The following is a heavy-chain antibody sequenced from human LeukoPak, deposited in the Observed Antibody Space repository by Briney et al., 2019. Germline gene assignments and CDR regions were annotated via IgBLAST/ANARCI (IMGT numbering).Heavy chain of an antibody. Sequence: SETLSLTCTVSGGSISSYSWNWIXQPPGKGLXWIGRIXPSGSTNYNPSLKSRVTMSVDTSKNQFSLKLSSVTAADTAVCYCARDLYGDFFDYWGQGTLVTVSS. V-gene: IGHV4-4*07. CDR1: GGSISSYS. CDR3: ARDLYGDFFDY. D-gene: IGHD4-17*01. J-gene: IGHJ4*02. CDR2: IXPSGST.